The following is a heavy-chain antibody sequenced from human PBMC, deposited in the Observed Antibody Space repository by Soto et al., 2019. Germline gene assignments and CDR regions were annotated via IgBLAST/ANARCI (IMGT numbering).Heavy chain of an antibody. CDR3: ARARADYGDYSYYYYYMDV. J-gene: IGHJ6*03. CDR2: IYSGGST. CDR1: GFTVSSNY. D-gene: IGHD4-17*01. V-gene: IGHV3-53*04. Sequence: GGSLRLSCAASGFTVSSNYMSWVRQAPGKGLEWVSVIYSGGSTYYADSVKGRFTISRHNSKNTLYLQMNSLRAEDTAVYYCARARADYGDYSYYYYYMDVWGKGTTVTVSS.